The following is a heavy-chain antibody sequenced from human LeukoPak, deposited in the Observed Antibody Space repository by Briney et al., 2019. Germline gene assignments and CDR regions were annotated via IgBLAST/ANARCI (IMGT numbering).Heavy chain of an antibody. V-gene: IGHV1-18*01. Sequence: GASMKVSCKASGYIFSSYGISWVRQAPGRGLEWMGWISAYNGNTKFAQKFQGRVIMTTDTSTSTAYMELRSLRSDDTAVYYCARDVGGGAIYFDYWGQGTLVTVSS. J-gene: IGHJ4*02. CDR3: ARDVGGGAIYFDY. CDR1: GYIFSSYG. D-gene: IGHD2-15*01. CDR2: ISAYNGNT.